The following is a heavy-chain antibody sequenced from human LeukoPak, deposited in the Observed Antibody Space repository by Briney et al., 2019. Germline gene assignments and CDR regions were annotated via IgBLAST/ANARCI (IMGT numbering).Heavy chain of an antibody. Sequence: GGSLRLSCAASGFTFSSYWMSWVRQAPGEGLEWVANIKQDGSEKYYVDSVKGRFTISRDNAKNSLYLQMNSLRAEDTAVYYCARDAALWFGESTFDYWGQGTLVTVSS. D-gene: IGHD3-10*01. V-gene: IGHV3-7*01. CDR2: IKQDGSEK. J-gene: IGHJ4*02. CDR1: GFTFSSYW. CDR3: ARDAALWFGESTFDY.